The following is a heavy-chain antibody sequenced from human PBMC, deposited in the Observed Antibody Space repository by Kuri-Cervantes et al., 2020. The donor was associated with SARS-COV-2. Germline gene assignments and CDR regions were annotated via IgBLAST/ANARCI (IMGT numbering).Heavy chain of an antibody. CDR3: ARAEVEMATITLYYYYGMDV. D-gene: IGHD5-24*01. Sequence: GESLKISCAASGFTFSDYEMNWVRQAPGKGLEWVSYISSRGTTKYYADSVKGRFTISRDNAKNSLYLQMNSLRAEDTAVYYCARAEVEMATITLYYYYGMDVWGQGTTVTVSS. CDR2: ISSRGTTK. CDR1: GFTFSDYE. V-gene: IGHV3-48*03. J-gene: IGHJ6*02.